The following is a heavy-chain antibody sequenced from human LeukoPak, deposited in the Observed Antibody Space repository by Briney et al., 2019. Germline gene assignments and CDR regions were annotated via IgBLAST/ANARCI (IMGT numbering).Heavy chain of an antibody. Sequence: GGSLRLSCAASGFTLSSYWMSWARQAPGKGLEWVANIKQDGSEKYYVDSVKGRFTISRDNAKNSLYLQMNSLRAEDTAVYYCARDLARLPGGFDYWGQGTLVTVSS. CDR2: IKQDGSEK. V-gene: IGHV3-7*01. D-gene: IGHD6-25*01. CDR1: GFTLSSYW. CDR3: ARDLARLPGGFDY. J-gene: IGHJ4*02.